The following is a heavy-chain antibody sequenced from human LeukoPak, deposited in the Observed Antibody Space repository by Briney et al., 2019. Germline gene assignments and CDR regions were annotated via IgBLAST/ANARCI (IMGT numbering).Heavy chain of an antibody. D-gene: IGHD3-16*01. CDR2: FCLGRDT. V-gene: IGHV4-38-2*02. Sequence: PSETLSLTCTVSGDSVTNDFFWGWVHQPPGKELEWIGSFCLGRDTYYRPSLKSRVTISVDTSKNQFSLNLNSVTAADTAVYYCARWASISRQPGGFFDHWGQGTLVTVSS. CDR1: GDSVTNDFF. CDR3: ARWASISRQPGGFFDH. J-gene: IGHJ4*02.